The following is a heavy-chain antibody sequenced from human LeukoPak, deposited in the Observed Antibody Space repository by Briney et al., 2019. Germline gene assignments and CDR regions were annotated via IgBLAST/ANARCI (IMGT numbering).Heavy chain of an antibody. CDR2: IYISGST. J-gene: IGHJ4*02. D-gene: IGHD5-18*01. CDR3: ARDLVDTVMSHLVLFDY. CDR1: GGSIRSGSYY. Sequence: SQTLSLTCTVSGGSIRSGSYYWSWIRQSAGKGLEWIGRIYISGSTKYNPSLKSRVTISVDTSKNQFSLKLSSVTAADTAVYYCARDLVDTVMSHLVLFDYWGQGTLVTVSS. V-gene: IGHV4-61*02.